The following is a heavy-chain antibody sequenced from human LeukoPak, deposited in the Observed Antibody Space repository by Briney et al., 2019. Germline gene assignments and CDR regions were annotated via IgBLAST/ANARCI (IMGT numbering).Heavy chain of an antibody. J-gene: IGHJ6*03. CDR1: GGSFSGYY. CDR2: INHSGST. Sequence: SETLSLTCAVYGGSFSGYYWSWIRQPPAKGLEWIGEINHSGSTSYNPSLKSRVTIDVDTSKNQFFLKLSSVTAADTAVYYCARIPPLRSSSWFHYYYYMDVWGKGTTVTVSS. CDR3: ARIPPLRSSSWFHYYYYMDV. V-gene: IGHV4-34*01. D-gene: IGHD6-13*01.